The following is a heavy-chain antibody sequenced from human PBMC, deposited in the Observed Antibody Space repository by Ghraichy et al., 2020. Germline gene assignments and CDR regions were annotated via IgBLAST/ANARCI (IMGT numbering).Heavy chain of an antibody. CDR1: GFTFSSYA. J-gene: IGHJ4*02. D-gene: IGHD3-10*01. CDR2: ISYDGSNK. V-gene: IGHV3-30-3*01. Sequence: GGSLRLSCAASGFTFSSYAMHWVRQAPGKGLEWVAVISYDGSNKYYADSVKGRFTISRDNSKNTLYLQMNSLRAEDTAVYYCARADYGSGSYCLDYWGQGTLVTVSS. CDR3: ARADYGSGSYCLDY.